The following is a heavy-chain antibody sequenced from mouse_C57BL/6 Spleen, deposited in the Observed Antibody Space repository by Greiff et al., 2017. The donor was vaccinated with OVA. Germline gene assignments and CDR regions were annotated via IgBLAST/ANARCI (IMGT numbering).Heavy chain of an antibody. Sequence: VQLVESGAELVKPGASVKISCKASGYAFSSYWMNWVKQRPGKGLEWIGQIYPGDGDTNYNGKFKGKATLTADKSSSTAYMQLSSLTSEDSAVYFCARRTTVVATGDYWGQGTTLTVSS. J-gene: IGHJ2*01. CDR3: ARRTTVVATGDY. V-gene: IGHV1-80*01. D-gene: IGHD1-1*01. CDR1: GYAFSSYW. CDR2: IYPGDGDT.